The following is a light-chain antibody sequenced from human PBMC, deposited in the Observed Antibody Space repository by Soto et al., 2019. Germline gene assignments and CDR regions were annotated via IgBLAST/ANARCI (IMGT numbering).Light chain of an antibody. J-gene: IGKJ2*01. CDR1: QGISSW. V-gene: IGKV1D-16*01. CDR2: AAS. CDR3: QQYSSYPYT. Sequence: DIQMTQSPSSLSASVGDRVTITCRASQGISSWLAWYQQKPEKAPKSLIYAASNLQSGVPSRFSGSGSRTDFPLTISRLQPEDFATYYCQQYSSYPYTFGQGTKLEIK.